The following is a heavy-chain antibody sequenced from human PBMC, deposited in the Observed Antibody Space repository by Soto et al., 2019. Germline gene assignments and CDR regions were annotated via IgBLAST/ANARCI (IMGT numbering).Heavy chain of an antibody. V-gene: IGHV3-49*04. Sequence: GGSLRLSCTASGFTFGDYAMSWVRQAPGKWLEWVGFIRSKAYGGTTEYAASVKGRFTISRDDSKSIAYLQMNSLKTEDTAVYYCTRDDTYDFWSGYYSDYYYYGMDVWGQGXTVTVYS. D-gene: IGHD3-3*01. CDR3: TRDDTYDFWSGYYSDYYYYGMDV. J-gene: IGHJ6*02. CDR2: IRSKAYGGTT. CDR1: GFTFGDYA.